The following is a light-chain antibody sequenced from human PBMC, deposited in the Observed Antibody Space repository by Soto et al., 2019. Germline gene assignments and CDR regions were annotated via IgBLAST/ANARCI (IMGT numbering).Light chain of an antibody. J-gene: IGLJ3*02. CDR2: DVT. CDR1: SSDVGGYNS. CDR3: SSHAGNNNWGV. Sequence: QSALTQPRSVSGSPGQSVTISCTGTSSDVGGYNSVSWYQQHPGKAPKVMIFDVTKRPSGVPDRFSGSKSGNTASLTISGLQAEDEADYYCSSHAGNNNWGVFGGGTKLTVL. V-gene: IGLV2-11*01.